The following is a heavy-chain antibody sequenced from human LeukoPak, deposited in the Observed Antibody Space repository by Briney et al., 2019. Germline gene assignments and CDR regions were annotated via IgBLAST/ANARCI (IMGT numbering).Heavy chain of an antibody. Sequence: PGGSLRLSCAASGFSFSSYCMHWVRQAPGKGLEWVAVISDDGSSEYYADSVKGRFTISRDNSKKTLYIQMNSLRAEDTTVYYCARRFGYCSGGSCYSYFQHWGQGTLVTVSS. V-gene: IGHV3-30*03. CDR1: GFSFSSYC. J-gene: IGHJ1*01. CDR3: ARRFGYCSGGSCYSYFQH. D-gene: IGHD2-15*01. CDR2: ISDDGSSE.